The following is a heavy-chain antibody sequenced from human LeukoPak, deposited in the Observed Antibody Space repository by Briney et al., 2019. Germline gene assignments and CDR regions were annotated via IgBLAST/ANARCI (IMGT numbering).Heavy chain of an antibody. V-gene: IGHV4-61*02. CDR1: GGSISSGSYY. CDR2: IYTSGST. Sequence: PSETLSLTCTVSGGSISSGSYYWSWIRQPAGKGLEWIGRIYTSGSTNYNPSLKSRVTISVDTSKNQFSLKLSSVTAADTAVYYCARRVISGYYWDYWGQGTLVTVSS. D-gene: IGHD3-22*01. J-gene: IGHJ4*02. CDR3: ARRVISGYYWDY.